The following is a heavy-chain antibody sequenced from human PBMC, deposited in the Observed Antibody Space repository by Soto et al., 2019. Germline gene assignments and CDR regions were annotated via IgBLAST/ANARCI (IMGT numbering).Heavy chain of an antibody. J-gene: IGHJ5*02. CDR1: GFTFSSHA. Sequence: EVQLLESGGGLVQPGGALRLSCAASGFTFSSHAMSWVRQAPGKGLEWISSISAGSEGAYYADSVRGRFTISRDNSNNTLFLQMNSLRAEDTAVYYCARDLLWYLPWGQGTLVTVSS. D-gene: IGHD2-21*01. V-gene: IGHV3-23*01. CDR3: ARDLLWYLP. CDR2: ISAGSEGA.